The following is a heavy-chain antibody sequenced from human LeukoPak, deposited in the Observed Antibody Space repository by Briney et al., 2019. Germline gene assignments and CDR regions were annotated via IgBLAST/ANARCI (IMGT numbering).Heavy chain of an antibody. CDR1: GYTFTSYD. Sequence: ASVKVSCKASGYTFTSYDISWVRQATGQGLEWMGWMNPNSGNTGYAQKFQGRVIMTRNTSISTAYMELSSLRSEDTAVYYCATSPYSYYYGSGSYYNWFDPWGQGTLVTVSS. J-gene: IGHJ5*02. CDR2: MNPNSGNT. D-gene: IGHD3-10*01. CDR3: ATSPYSYYYGSGSYYNWFDP. V-gene: IGHV1-8*01.